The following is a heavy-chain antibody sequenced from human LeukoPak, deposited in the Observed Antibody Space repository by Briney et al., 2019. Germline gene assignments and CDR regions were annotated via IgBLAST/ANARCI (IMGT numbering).Heavy chain of an antibody. CDR1: GYSFTSYW. CDR3: ARRDVVVVAATDHDAFDI. D-gene: IGHD2-15*01. Sequence: GESLKISCKGSGYSFTSYWIGWVRQMPGKGLEWMGVIYPGDSDTRYSPSFQGQVTISADKSISTAYLQWSGLKASDTAMYYCARRDVVVVAATDHDAFDIWGQGTMVTVSS. J-gene: IGHJ3*02. CDR2: IYPGDSDT. V-gene: IGHV5-51*01.